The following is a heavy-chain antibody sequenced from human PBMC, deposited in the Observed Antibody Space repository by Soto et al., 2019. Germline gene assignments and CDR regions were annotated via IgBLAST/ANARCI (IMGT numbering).Heavy chain of an antibody. Sequence: ASVKVSCKASGYTFTSYGISWVRQAPGQGLEWMGWISAYNGNTNYAQKLQGRVTMTTDTSTSTAYMELRSLRSDDTAVYYCARGGSGYYRLSRYYGMDVWGQGTTVTVSS. D-gene: IGHD3-22*01. CDR3: ARGGSGYYRLSRYYGMDV. CDR1: GYTFTSYG. CDR2: ISAYNGNT. V-gene: IGHV1-18*01. J-gene: IGHJ6*02.